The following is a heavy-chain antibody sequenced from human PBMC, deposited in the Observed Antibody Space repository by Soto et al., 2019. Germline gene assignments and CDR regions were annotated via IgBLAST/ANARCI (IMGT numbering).Heavy chain of an antibody. J-gene: IGHJ6*02. CDR3: ARDHDYVDYSPGPYYYGMDV. CDR2: INPNTGGT. Sequence: ASVKVSCKASGSNFTAYYMHWVRQAPGQGLEWMGWINPNTGGTNYAQKFQARVTMTRDTSISTAYMELSRLTSDDTAVYFCARDHDYVDYSPGPYYYGMDVWRQGTTVTVSS. CDR1: GSNFTAYY. D-gene: IGHD4-17*01. V-gene: IGHV1-2*02.